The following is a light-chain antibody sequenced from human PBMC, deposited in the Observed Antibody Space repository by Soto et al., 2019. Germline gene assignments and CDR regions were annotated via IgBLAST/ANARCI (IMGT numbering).Light chain of an antibody. CDR3: KSYAGSNTYV. Sequence: QSVLTQPPSVSGAPGQRVTISCSGSSSNIGAGYDVHWYQQLPGTAPKLLIYSNTNRPSGVPDRFSGSKSGTSASLAITGLQAEDEADYFCKSYAGSNTYVFGSGTKVTAL. V-gene: IGLV1-40*01. J-gene: IGLJ1*01. CDR1: SSNIGAGYD. CDR2: SNT.